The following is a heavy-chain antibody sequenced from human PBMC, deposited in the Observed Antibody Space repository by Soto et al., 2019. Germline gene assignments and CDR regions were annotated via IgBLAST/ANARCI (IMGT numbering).Heavy chain of an antibody. CDR3: ARLQYTVVTPIDM. D-gene: IGHD2-21*02. CDR1: SGSIRTSY. CDR2: IHNSGNT. Sequence: QVQLQESGPGLVKPSETLSLTCTVPSGSIRTSYWTWIRQFPGKRLEWIAHIHNSGNTNSNPSLKSRVTISMDTSKNQISLRLTSVTAADTAMSYCARLQYTVVTPIDMWGQGTMVTVSS. J-gene: IGHJ3*02. V-gene: IGHV4-59*01.